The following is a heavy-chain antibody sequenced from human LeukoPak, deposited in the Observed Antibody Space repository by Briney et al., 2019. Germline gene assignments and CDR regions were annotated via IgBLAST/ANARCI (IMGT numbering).Heavy chain of an antibody. CDR1: GFTFSDYY. V-gene: IGHV3-11*04. Sequence: GGSLRLSCAASGFTFSDYYMSWIRQAPGKGLEWVSYISSSGSTIYYADSVKGRFTISRDNAKNSLYLQMNSLRAEDTAVYYCARCAYSSSWYANIDYWGQGTLVTVSS. D-gene: IGHD6-13*01. J-gene: IGHJ4*02. CDR3: ARCAYSSSWYANIDY. CDR2: ISSSGSTI.